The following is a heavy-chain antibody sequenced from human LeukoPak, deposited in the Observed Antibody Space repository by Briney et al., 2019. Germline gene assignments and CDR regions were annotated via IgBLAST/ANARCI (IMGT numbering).Heavy chain of an antibody. V-gene: IGHV3-74*01. CDR3: ATKQWLAPPPDS. J-gene: IGHJ4*02. Sequence: GGSLRLSCAASGFTFSKYWMLWVRQAPGKGLESVSRINTDGTVTTYADSVKGRFTVSRDNADNTMFLKMNSVRDEDTAVYYCATKQWLAPPPDSWGQGTPVTVSS. CDR2: INTDGTVT. D-gene: IGHD6-19*01. CDR1: GFTFSKYW.